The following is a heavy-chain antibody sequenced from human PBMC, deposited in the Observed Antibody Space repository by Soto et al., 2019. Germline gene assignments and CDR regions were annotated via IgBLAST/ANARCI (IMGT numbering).Heavy chain of an antibody. CDR1: GFTFGDYA. J-gene: IGHJ6*02. V-gene: IGHV3-9*01. D-gene: IGHD1-1*01. Sequence: LRLSCAASGFTFGDYAMHWVRQAPGKGLEWVSGISWNSGSIGYADSVKGRFTISRDNAKNSLYLQMNSLRAEDTALYYCAKDIWNDNYYGMDVWGQGTTVTVSS. CDR2: ISWNSGSI. CDR3: AKDIWNDNYYGMDV.